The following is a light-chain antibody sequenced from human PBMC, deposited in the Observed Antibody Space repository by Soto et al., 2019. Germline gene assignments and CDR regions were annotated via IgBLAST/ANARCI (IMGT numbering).Light chain of an antibody. CDR1: SDDVGGYNY. CDR3: SSFRSGNTLVV. CDR2: EVN. Sequence: QSALTQPASVSGSPGQSITISCTGTSDDVGGYNYVSWYQQHPGKAPKLMIFEVNNRPSGISNRFSGSRSGNTTSLTISGLQAEDEADYYCSSFRSGNTLVVSGGGTEVTVL. V-gene: IGLV2-14*03. J-gene: IGLJ2*01.